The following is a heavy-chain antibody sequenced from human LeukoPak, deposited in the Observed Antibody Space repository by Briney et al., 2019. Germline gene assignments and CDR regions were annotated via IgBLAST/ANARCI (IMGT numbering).Heavy chain of an antibody. D-gene: IGHD5-12*01. Sequence: GGSLRLSCAASGFTFSSYWMHWVRQAPGKGLVWVSRINSDGNITSYADSVKGRFTISRDNAKNTLYLLMNSLRAEDTAVYYCASGSGYAVFDIWGQGTMVTVSS. CDR3: ASGSGYAVFDI. J-gene: IGHJ3*02. CDR2: INSDGNIT. CDR1: GFTFSSYW. V-gene: IGHV3-74*01.